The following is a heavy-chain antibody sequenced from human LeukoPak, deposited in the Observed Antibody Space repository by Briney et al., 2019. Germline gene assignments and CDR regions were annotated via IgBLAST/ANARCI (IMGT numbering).Heavy chain of an antibody. CDR3: AKIVDYYDSSGYYFDY. Sequence: APVKVSCKASGYTFTGYYMHWVRQAPGQGLEWMGRINPNSGGTNYAQKFQGRVTMTRDTSISTAYMELSRLRSDDTAVYYCAKIVDYYDSSGYYFDYWGQGTLVTVSS. V-gene: IGHV1-2*06. J-gene: IGHJ4*02. CDR1: GYTFTGYY. CDR2: INPNSGGT. D-gene: IGHD3-22*01.